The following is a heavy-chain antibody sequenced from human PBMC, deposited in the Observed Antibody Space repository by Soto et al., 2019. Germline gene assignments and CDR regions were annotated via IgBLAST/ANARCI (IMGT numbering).Heavy chain of an antibody. CDR2: ISGSGGST. J-gene: IGHJ4*02. CDR3: AKDPATVTIYYFDY. V-gene: IGHV3-23*01. CDR1: GFTFSSYA. D-gene: IGHD4-17*01. Sequence: GSLRLSCAASGFTFSSYAMSWVRQAPGEGLGWVSAISGSGGSTYYADSVKGRFTISRDNSKNTLYLQMNSLRAEDTAVYYCAKDPATVTIYYFDYWGQGTLVTVSS.